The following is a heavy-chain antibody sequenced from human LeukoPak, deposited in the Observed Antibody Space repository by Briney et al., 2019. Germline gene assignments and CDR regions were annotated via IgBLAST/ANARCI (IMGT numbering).Heavy chain of an antibody. CDR3: AGGTKYSSSWYPDAFDI. Sequence: GESLKISCKGSGYSLTSYWIGWVRQMPGKGLEWMGIIYPGDSDTRYSPSFQGQVTISADKSISTAYLQWSSLKASDTAMYYCAGGTKYSSSWYPDAFDIWGQGTMVTVSS. J-gene: IGHJ3*02. CDR1: GYSLTSYW. CDR2: IYPGDSDT. V-gene: IGHV5-51*01. D-gene: IGHD6-13*01.